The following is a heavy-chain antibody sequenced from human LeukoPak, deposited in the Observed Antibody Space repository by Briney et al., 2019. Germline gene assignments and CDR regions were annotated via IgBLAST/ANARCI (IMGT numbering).Heavy chain of an antibody. Sequence: GGSLRLSCAASGFTFSSYAMSWVRQAPGKGLEWVSAISGSGGSTYYADSVKGRFTISRDNPKNTLYLQMNSLRAEDTAVYYCAKDDHSLDAFDIWGQGTMVTVSS. CDR2: ISGSGGST. CDR1: GFTFSSYA. CDR3: AKDDHSLDAFDI. V-gene: IGHV3-23*01. D-gene: IGHD2-21*01. J-gene: IGHJ3*02.